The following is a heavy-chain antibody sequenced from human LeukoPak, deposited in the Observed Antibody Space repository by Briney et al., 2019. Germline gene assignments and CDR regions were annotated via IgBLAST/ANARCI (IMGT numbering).Heavy chain of an antibody. CDR2: IRYDGSNK. Sequence: GGSLRLSCAASGFTFSTYAMHWVRQAPGKGLEWVAFIRYDGSNKYYVDPVKGRFTISRDNSKNTLYLQMNSLRAEDTAVYYCAKDRCSGGSCYPNFDYWGQGTLVTVSS. CDR3: AKDRCSGGSCYPNFDY. D-gene: IGHD2-15*01. V-gene: IGHV3-30*02. CDR1: GFTFSTYA. J-gene: IGHJ4*02.